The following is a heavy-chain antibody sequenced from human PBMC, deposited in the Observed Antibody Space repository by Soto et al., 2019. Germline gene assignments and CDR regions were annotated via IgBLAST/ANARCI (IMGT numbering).Heavy chain of an antibody. J-gene: IGHJ4*02. Sequence: SETLSLTCAVYGGSFSGYYWSWIRQPPGKGLEWIGEINHSGSTNYNPSLKSRVTISVDTSKNQFSLKLSSVTAADTAVYYCARTRVVIRSQPFFDYWGQGTLVTVSS. CDR2: INHSGST. CDR3: ARTRVVIRSQPFFDY. D-gene: IGHD3-22*01. V-gene: IGHV4-34*01. CDR1: GGSFSGYY.